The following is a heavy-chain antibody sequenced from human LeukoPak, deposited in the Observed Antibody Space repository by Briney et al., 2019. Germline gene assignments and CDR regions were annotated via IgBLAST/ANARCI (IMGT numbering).Heavy chain of an antibody. CDR2: IIPILGIA. J-gene: IGHJ4*02. CDR1: GYTFTSYG. Sequence: SVKVSCKASGYTFTSYGISWVRQAPGQGLEWMGRIIPILGIANYAQKFQGRVTITADKSTSTAYMELSSLRSEDTAVYYCARYYCSSTSCYGGSINYFDYWGQGTLVTVSS. CDR3: ARYYCSSTSCYGGSINYFDY. V-gene: IGHV1-69*04. D-gene: IGHD2-2*01.